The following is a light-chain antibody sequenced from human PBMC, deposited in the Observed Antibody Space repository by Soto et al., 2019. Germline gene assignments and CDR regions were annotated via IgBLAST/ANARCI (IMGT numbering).Light chain of an antibody. V-gene: IGKV1-5*01. CDR2: DAS. CDR3: QQYNDYSTWT. CDR1: HSISRW. J-gene: IGKJ1*01. Sequence: IQMTQSPSTLSASVGYRVTITCLSIHSISRWLAWYQQKPGKDPTVLIWDASILQRGVQSRLSGSGSGTELTLTISSLQPDDFATYYCQQYNDYSTWTFGQGTKVDIK.